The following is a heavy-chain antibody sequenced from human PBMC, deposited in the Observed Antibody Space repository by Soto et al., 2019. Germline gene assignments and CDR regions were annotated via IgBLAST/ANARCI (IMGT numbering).Heavy chain of an antibody. CDR3: ARGWAVAGYSSSWFQYYYYGMDV. V-gene: IGHV4-34*01. D-gene: IGHD6-13*01. Sequence: ETLSLTCAVYCGAFSGYYWSWILHPPGKGLEWIGEINHSGSTNYNPSLKSRVTISVDTSKNQFSLKLSSVTAADTAVYYCARGWAVAGYSSSWFQYYYYGMDVWGQGTTVTVSS. CDR1: CGAFSGYY. CDR2: INHSGST. J-gene: IGHJ6*02.